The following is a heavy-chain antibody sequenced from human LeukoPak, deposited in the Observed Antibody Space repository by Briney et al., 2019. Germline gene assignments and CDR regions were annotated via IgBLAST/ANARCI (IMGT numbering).Heavy chain of an antibody. D-gene: IGHD3-10*01. CDR1: GYTFTSYA. Sequence: GASVKVSCKASGYTFTSYAMNWVRRAPGQGLEWMGWINTNTGNPTYAQGFTGRFVFSLDTSVSTAYLQISSLKAEDTAVYYCARDGARYYYGSGSYFWFDPWGQGTLVTVSS. CDR3: ARDGARYYYGSGSYFWFDP. J-gene: IGHJ5*02. V-gene: IGHV7-4-1*02. CDR2: INTNTGNP.